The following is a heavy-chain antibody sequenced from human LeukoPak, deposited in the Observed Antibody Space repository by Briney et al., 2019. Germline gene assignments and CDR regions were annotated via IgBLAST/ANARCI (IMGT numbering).Heavy chain of an antibody. CDR3: ASSSARCSDGSCYWFDP. Sequence: ASVKVSCKASGYTFTSYDISWVRQAPGQGLEWMGWISAYNGNTNYAQKLQGRVTMTTDTSTSTAYMELRSLRSDDTAVYYCASSSARCSDGSCYWFDPWGQGTLVTVSS. V-gene: IGHV1-18*01. CDR2: ISAYNGNT. D-gene: IGHD2-15*01. CDR1: GYTFTSYD. J-gene: IGHJ5*02.